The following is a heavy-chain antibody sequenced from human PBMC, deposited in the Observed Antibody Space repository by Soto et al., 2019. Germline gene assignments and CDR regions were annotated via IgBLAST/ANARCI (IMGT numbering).Heavy chain of an antibody. J-gene: IGHJ5*02. V-gene: IGHV3-7*03. CDR3: ARDRQDIVVVPDAIRMYSWFDP. CDR2: IKQDGSEK. CDR1: GFTFSSYW. Sequence: PGGSLRLSCAASGFTFSSYWMSWVRQAPGKGLEWVANIKQDGSEKYYVDSVKGRFTISRDNAKNSLYLQMNSLRAEDTAVYYCARDRQDIVVVPDAIRMYSWFDPWGQGTLVTVSS. D-gene: IGHD2-2*02.